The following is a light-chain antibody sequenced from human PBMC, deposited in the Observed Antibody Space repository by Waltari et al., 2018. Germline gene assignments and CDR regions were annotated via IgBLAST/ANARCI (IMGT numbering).Light chain of an antibody. V-gene: IGKV3-20*01. CDR2: GAS. CDR1: QSVTANY. CDR3: QQYDRSSLT. J-gene: IGKJ4*01. Sequence: IVLTQSPGTLSLSPGERATLSCRASQSVTANYLAWYQQTPGQAPRRLIHGASSRDTGIPDRFSGSGSGTDFTLTISRLEPEDFAVYYCQQYDRSSLTFGGGTKVE.